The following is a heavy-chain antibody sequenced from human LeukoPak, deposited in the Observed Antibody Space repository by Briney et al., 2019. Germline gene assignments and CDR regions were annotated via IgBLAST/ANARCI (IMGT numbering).Heavy chain of an antibody. CDR2: ISAYNGNT. J-gene: IGHJ5*02. D-gene: IGHD3-22*01. CDR3: ARSNYYDKVDP. Sequence: ASVKVSCKTSGYIFIGYYMHWVRQAPGQGLEWMGWISAYNGNTNYAQKLQGRVTMTTDTSTSTAYMELRSLRSDDTAVYYCARSNYYDKVDPWGQGTLVTVSS. CDR1: GYIFIGYY. V-gene: IGHV1-18*04.